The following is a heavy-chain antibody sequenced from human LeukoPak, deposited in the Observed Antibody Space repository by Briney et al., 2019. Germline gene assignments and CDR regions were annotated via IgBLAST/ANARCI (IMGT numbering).Heavy chain of an antibody. J-gene: IGHJ4*02. Sequence: GGSLRLSCAASGFTFSTYAMHWVRQAPGKGLEWVLCISATGGTTYYSDSVKGRFTISRDNSKNTLYLQMNSLRAEDTAVYYCAKDPSVELAPGLFFGLWGQGTLVTVSS. CDR2: ISATGGTT. CDR3: AKDPSVELAPGLFFGL. V-gene: IGHV3-23*01. D-gene: IGHD3-3*01. CDR1: GFTFSTYA.